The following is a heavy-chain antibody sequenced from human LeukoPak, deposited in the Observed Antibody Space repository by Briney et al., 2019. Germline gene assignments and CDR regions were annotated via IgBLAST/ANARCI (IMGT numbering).Heavy chain of an antibody. J-gene: IGHJ4*02. D-gene: IGHD2-2*01. CDR1: GFTFSNYD. CDR2: ISAGGNNT. Sequence: PGGSLRLSCAASGFTFSNYDMGWVRQALGKGLEWVSVISAGGNNTLYADSVRGRFTISRDNSRNAVDLQMNSLRAEDTAVYYCGKRSTSLRGRGNYWGQGALVTVSS. V-gene: IGHV3-23*01. CDR3: GKRSTSLRGRGNY.